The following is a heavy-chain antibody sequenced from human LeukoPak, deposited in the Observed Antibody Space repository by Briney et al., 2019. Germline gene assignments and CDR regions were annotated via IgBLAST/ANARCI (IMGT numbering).Heavy chain of an antibody. CDR3: ARMGWLQLYDY. CDR1: GLTVSSNY. CDR2: IYSGGST. Sequence: GGSLRLSCAASGLTVSSNYMSWVRQAPGKGLEWVSVIYSGGSTYYADSVKGRFTISRDNSKNTLYLQMNSLRAEDTAVYYCARMGWLQLYDYWGQGTLVTVSS. V-gene: IGHV3-66*01. J-gene: IGHJ4*02. D-gene: IGHD5-24*01.